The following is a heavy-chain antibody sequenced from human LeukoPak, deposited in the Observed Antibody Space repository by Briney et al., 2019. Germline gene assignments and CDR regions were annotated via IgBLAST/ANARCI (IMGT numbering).Heavy chain of an antibody. CDR1: GFIFSYYG. V-gene: IGHV3-30*18. Sequence: AGGSLRLSCAASGFIFSYYGMHWVRQAPGKGLEWVAFISYDGTNKYYADSVKGRFSISRDNSKNSLYLQMNSLRDEDTAVYYCAKGSATTVVTIDYWGQGTLVTVSS. CDR3: AKGSATTVVTIDY. D-gene: IGHD4-23*01. J-gene: IGHJ4*02. CDR2: ISYDGTNK.